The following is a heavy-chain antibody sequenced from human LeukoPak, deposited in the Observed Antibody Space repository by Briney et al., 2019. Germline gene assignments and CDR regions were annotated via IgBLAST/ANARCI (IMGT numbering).Heavy chain of an antibody. Sequence: PSETLSLTCAVYGGSFSGYYWSWIRQPPGKGLEWIGEINHSGSTNYNPSLKSRVTISVDTSKNQFSLKLSSVTAADTAVYYCARLTKMRRSYYRTNWYFDLWGRGTLVTVSS. D-gene: IGHD1-26*01. CDR1: GGSFSGYY. CDR3: ARLTKMRRSYYRTNWYFDL. CDR2: INHSGST. J-gene: IGHJ2*01. V-gene: IGHV4-34*01.